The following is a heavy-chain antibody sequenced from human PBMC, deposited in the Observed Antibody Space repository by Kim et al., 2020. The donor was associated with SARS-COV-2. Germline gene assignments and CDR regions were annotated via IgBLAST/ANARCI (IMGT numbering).Heavy chain of an antibody. V-gene: IGHV3-9*01. CDR3: AKGYCSGGSCYYYYGMDV. CDR2: ISWNSGSI. CDR1: GFTFDDYA. D-gene: IGHD2-15*01. J-gene: IGHJ6*02. Sequence: GGSLRLSCAASGFTFDDYAMHWVRQAPGKGLEWVSGISWNSGSIGYADSVKGRFTISRDNAKNSLYLQMNSLRAEDTALYYCAKGYCSGGSCYYYYGMDVWGQGTTVTVSS.